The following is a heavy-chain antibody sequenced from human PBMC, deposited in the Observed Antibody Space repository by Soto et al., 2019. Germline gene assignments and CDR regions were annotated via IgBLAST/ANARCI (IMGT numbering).Heavy chain of an antibody. CDR3: GYCSGGSCYRIDD. D-gene: IGHD2-15*01. J-gene: IGHJ4*02. V-gene: IGHV1-46*01. CDR2: INPSGGST. Sequence: GASVKVSCKASGYTCTIYYMHWVRQAPGQGLEWMGIINPSGGSTSYAQKFQGRVTMTRDTSTSTVYMELSSLRSEDTAVYYCGYCSGGSCYRIDDWGQGTLVTVSS. CDR1: GYTCTIYY.